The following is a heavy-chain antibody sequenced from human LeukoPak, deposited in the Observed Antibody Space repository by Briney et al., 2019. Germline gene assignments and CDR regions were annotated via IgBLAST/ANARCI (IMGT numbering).Heavy chain of an antibody. J-gene: IGHJ4*02. D-gene: IGHD6-19*01. CDR3: ARPSSSGWYAPFF. CDR1: GFTFSTYA. Sequence: GGSLRLSRAASGFTFSTYAMHWVRQAPGKGLEYVAAISSKGDYTHYANSVKGRFTISRDNSKNTLYLAMGSLRAEDMAVYYCARPSSSGWYAPFFWGQGTLVTVSS. CDR2: ISSKGDYT. V-gene: IGHV3-64*01.